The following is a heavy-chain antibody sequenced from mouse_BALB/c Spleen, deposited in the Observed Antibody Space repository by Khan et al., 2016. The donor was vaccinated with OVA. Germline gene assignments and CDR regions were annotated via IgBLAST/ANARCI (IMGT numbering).Heavy chain of an antibody. CDR2: LYPGNTDT. J-gene: IGHJ3*01. CDR1: GYIFTSYW. V-gene: IGHV1-5*01. Sequence: VQLQQSGTVLARPGASVKMSCKASGYIFTSYWVHWVKQRPGQGLEWIGGLYPGNTDTDYNKKFKDKAKLTAVTSASTAYMELSSLTNEDSAVYYCTRAGYGAVAFWGQGTLVTVSA. CDR3: TRAGYGAVAF. D-gene: IGHD3-3*01.